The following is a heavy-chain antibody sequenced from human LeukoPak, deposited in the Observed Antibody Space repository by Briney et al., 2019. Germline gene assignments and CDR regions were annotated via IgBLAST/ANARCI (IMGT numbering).Heavy chain of an antibody. CDR3: ASRAIYLDH. CDR2: INQDGSEK. J-gene: IGHJ4*02. CDR1: GFTSSGYW. V-gene: IGHV3-7*01. Sequence: GGSLRLSCAASGFTSSGYWMTWVRQAPGKGLEWMAHINQDGSEKIYVDSVKGRFTISRDNAKNSLYLQMNSLRAEDTAVYYCASRAIYLDHWGQGTLVTVSS.